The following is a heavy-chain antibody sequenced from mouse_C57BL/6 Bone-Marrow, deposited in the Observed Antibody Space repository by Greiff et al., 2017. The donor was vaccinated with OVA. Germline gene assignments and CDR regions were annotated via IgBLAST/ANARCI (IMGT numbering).Heavy chain of an antibody. J-gene: IGHJ3*01. V-gene: IGHV1-64*01. Sequence: VQLQQPGAELVKPGASVKLSCKASGYTFTSYWMHWVKQRPGQGLEWIGMIHPNSGSTNYNEKLKSKATLTVDKSSSTAYMRISSLTSDDAAVYYCDPHDYGRGSFWGQGTLVTVSA. D-gene: IGHD1-1*01. CDR1: GYTFTSYW. CDR3: DPHDYGRGSF. CDR2: IHPNSGST.